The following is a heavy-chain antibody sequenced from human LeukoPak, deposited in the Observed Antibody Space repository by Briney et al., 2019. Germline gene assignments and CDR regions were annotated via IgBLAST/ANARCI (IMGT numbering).Heavy chain of an antibody. J-gene: IGHJ4*02. Sequence: SETLSLTCAVYGGSFSGYYWSWIRQPPGKGLEWIGEINHSGSTNYNPSLKSRVTISVDTSKNQFSLKRSSVTAAGTAVYYCARGVATVKNWGQGTLVTVSS. CDR3: ARGVATVKN. V-gene: IGHV4-34*01. CDR1: GGSFSGYY. CDR2: INHSGST. D-gene: IGHD4-17*01.